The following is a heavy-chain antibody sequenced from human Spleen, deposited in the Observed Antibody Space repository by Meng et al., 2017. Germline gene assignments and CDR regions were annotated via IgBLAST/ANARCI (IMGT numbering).Heavy chain of an antibody. Sequence: GESLKISCAASGFAFSRYWMSWVRQAPGKGLEWVANIKQDGNEKYYVDSVKGRFTISRDNAKNSLYLQMNSLRAEGTAVYYCASFLPWFGGFDYWGQGTLVTVSS. J-gene: IGHJ4*02. CDR1: GFAFSRYW. CDR3: ASFLPWFGGFDY. D-gene: IGHD3-10*01. V-gene: IGHV3-7*01. CDR2: IKQDGNEK.